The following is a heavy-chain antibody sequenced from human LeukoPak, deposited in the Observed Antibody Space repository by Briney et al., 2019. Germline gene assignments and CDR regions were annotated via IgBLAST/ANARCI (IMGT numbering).Heavy chain of an antibody. CDR1: GGSISSGGYY. CDR3: ARDSGYEYWYFDL. D-gene: IGHD5-12*01. CDR2: IYYSGST. Sequence: SQTLSLTCTVSGGSISSGGYYWSWIRQHPGKGLEWIGYIYYSGSTYYNPSLKSRVTISVDTSKNQFSLKLSSVTAADTAVYYCARDSGYEYWYFDLWGRGTLVTVSS. V-gene: IGHV4-31*03. J-gene: IGHJ2*01.